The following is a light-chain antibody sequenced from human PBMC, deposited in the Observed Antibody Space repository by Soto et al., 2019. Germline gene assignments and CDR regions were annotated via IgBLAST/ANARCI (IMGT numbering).Light chain of an antibody. CDR1: QSVTSSY. J-gene: IGKJ1*01. CDR3: QQYGTSVS. CDR2: GAS. V-gene: IGKV3-20*01. Sequence: EIVLTQSPGTLSLSPGERATLSCRPSQSVTSSYLAWDQQIPGQAPRLRIYGASSRATGIPDRFSGGGSGTDFTLTISRLEPEDFAVYYCQQYGTSVSFGQGTKVDIK.